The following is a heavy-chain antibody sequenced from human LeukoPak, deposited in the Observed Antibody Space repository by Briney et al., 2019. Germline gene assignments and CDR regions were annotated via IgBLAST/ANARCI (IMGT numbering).Heavy chain of an antibody. CDR3: AKALSVNSPFDY. CDR2: ISWNSGSI. D-gene: IGHD1-7*01. CDR1: GFTFDDYA. V-gene: IGHV3-9*01. Sequence: PGGSLRLSCAASGFTFDDYAMHWVRHAPGKGLEWVSGISWNSGSIGYADSVKGRFTTSRDNAKNSLYLQMNSLRAEDTALYYCAKALSVNSPFDYWGQGTLVTVSS. J-gene: IGHJ4*02.